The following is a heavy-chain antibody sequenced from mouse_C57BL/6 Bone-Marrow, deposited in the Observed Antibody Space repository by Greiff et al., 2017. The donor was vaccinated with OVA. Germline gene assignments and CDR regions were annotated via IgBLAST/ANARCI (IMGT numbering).Heavy chain of an antibody. CDR3: VRQGTFFDY. CDR2: IRSKSNNYAT. Sequence: EVMLVESGGGLVQPKGSLKLSCAASGFSFNTYAMNWVRQAPGKGLEWVARIRSKSNNYATYYADSVKDRFTISRDDSESMLYLQMNNLKTEDTAMYYCVRQGTFFDYWGQGTTLTVSS. J-gene: IGHJ2*01. CDR1: GFSFNTYA. V-gene: IGHV10-1*01.